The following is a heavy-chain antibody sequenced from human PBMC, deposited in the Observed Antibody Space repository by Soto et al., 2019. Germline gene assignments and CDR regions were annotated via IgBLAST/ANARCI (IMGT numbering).Heavy chain of an antibody. D-gene: IGHD6-19*01. CDR1: GFTFSSYA. J-gene: IGHJ6*02. V-gene: IGHV3-30-3*01. Sequence: QVQLVESGGGVVQPGRSLRLSCAASGFTFSSYAMHWVRQAPGKGLEWVAVISYDGSNKYYADSVKGRFTISRDNSKNTLYLQMNSLRAEDTAVYYCARDMDGKQWLFYYYGMDVWGQGTTVTVSS. CDR3: ARDMDGKQWLFYYYGMDV. CDR2: ISYDGSNK.